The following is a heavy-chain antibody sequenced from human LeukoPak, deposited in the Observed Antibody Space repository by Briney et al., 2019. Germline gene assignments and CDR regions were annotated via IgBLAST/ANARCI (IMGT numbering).Heavy chain of an antibody. J-gene: IGHJ4*02. D-gene: IGHD3-22*01. Sequence: GRSLRLSFAASGFTFSSYGMHWVRQAPGKGLEWVAVIWYDGSNKYYADSVKGRFTISRDNSNTAPYLQTNSLRAEETAVSNSASGLTMLVVDPGYWGQGTLVTVSS. CDR2: IWYDGSNK. CDR3: ASGLTMLVVDPGY. V-gene: IGHV3-33*01. CDR1: GFTFSSYG.